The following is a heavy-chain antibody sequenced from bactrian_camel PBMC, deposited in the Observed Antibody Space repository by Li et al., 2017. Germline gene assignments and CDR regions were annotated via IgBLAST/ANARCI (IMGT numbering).Heavy chain of an antibody. CDR1: GNTEGSDC. V-gene: IGHV3S53*01. J-gene: IGHJ4*01. Sequence: VQLVESGGASVQAGGSLTLSCAASGNTEGSDCMGWFRQPPGKLREGVALIFTDDRTHYASYVEGRFTISRDNARKNTIYLQMNTLGPEDTGMYYCATGTRCWHDGRDEAWFPVWEDLRWGHGTQVTVS. CDR3: ATGTRCWHDGRDEAWFPVWEDLR. CDR2: IFTDDRT. D-gene: IGHD1*01.